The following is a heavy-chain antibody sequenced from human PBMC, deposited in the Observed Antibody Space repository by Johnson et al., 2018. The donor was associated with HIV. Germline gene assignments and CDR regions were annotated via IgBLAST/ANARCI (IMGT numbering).Heavy chain of an antibody. CDR2: INWNGANT. CDR1: GFTFDDYG. J-gene: IGHJ3*01. V-gene: IGHV3-20*04. Sequence: VQLVESGGGVVRPGGSLRLSCAASGFTFDDYGMSWVRQVPGKGLEWVSGINWNGANTGYADSVKGRFTISRDNGKKSLYLQMNSLRAEDTALYYCARDVIVGGGGGDCYSTHWGQGTMVTVSS. D-gene: IGHD2-21*02. CDR3: ARDVIVGGGGGDCYSTH.